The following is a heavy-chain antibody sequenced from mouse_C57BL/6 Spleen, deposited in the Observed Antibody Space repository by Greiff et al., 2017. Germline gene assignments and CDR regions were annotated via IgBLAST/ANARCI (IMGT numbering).Heavy chain of an antibody. Sequence: EVKLMESGPSLVRPSQTLSLTCTVTGFSINSDCYWIWIRQFPGNKLEYIGYTFYSGITYYNPSLESRTYITRDTSKNQFSLKLSSVTTEDAATYYCARALYDGYYGGAMDYWGQGTSVTVSS. CDR1: GFSINSDCY. D-gene: IGHD2-3*01. CDR3: ARALYDGYYGGAMDY. CDR2: TFYSGIT. J-gene: IGHJ4*01. V-gene: IGHV3-3*01.